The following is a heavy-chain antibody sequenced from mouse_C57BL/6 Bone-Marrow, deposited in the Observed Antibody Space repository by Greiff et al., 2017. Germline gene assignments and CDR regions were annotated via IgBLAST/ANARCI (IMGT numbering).Heavy chain of an antibody. D-gene: IGHD4-1*02. V-gene: IGHV1-42*01. CDR2: INPSTGGT. CDR1: GYSFTGYY. J-gene: IGHJ4*01. Sequence: EVKLMESGPELVKPGASVKISCKASGYSFTGYYMNWVKQSPEKSLEWIGEINPSTGGTTYNQKFKAKATLTVDKSTSTAYMQLKSLTSEDSAVYYCARPQLGRDAMDYWGQGTSVTVSS. CDR3: ARPQLGRDAMDY.